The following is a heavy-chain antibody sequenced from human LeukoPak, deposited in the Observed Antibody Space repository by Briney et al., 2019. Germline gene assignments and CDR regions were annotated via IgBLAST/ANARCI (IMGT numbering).Heavy chain of an antibody. Sequence: GASVKVSCKASGYTFTGYYMHWVRQAPGQGLEWMGWINPNSGGTNYAQKFQGRVTMTRDTSISTAYMELSRLRSDDTAVYYCARDRVGVRFLEWGPLFYWSQETLVTVSS. V-gene: IGHV1-2*02. CDR1: GYTFTGYY. D-gene: IGHD3-3*01. CDR2: INPNSGGT. J-gene: IGHJ4*02. CDR3: ARDRVGVRFLEWGPLFY.